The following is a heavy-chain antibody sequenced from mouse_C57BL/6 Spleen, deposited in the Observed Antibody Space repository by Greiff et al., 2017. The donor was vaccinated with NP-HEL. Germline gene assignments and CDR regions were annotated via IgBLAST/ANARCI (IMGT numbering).Heavy chain of an antibody. Sequence: QVQLQQSGAELARPGASVKLSCKASGYTFTSYGISWVKQRTGQGLEWIGEINPGSGGTNYNEKFKGKATLTADKSSSTAYMQLSSLTSEDSAVYFCARWHYGSTFDYWGQGTTLTVSS. CDR2: INPGSGGT. J-gene: IGHJ2*01. V-gene: IGHV1-81*01. D-gene: IGHD1-1*01. CDR1: GYTFTSYG. CDR3: ARWHYGSTFDY.